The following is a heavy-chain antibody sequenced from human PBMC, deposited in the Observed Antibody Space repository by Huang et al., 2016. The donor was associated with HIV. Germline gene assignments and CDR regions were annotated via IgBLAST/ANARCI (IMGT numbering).Heavy chain of an antibody. CDR3: ARVLHGGDPLRYALNI. CDR1: GFTFSNYV. V-gene: IGHV3-30*03. Sequence: QVQLVESGGGVVQPGRSLRLSCVASGFTFSNYVMHWVRQALGKGLGWVALISYDGIDKYGDSLKGRFSISRDNSKNTLFLQMDSLRVEDTAAYYCARVLHGGDPLRYALNIWGQGTMVTVSS. CDR2: ISYDGIDK. J-gene: IGHJ3*02. D-gene: IGHD3-3*01.